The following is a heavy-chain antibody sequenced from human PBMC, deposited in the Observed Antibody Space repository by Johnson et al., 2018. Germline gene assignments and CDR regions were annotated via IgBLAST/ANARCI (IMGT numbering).Heavy chain of an antibody. Sequence: QVQLQQWGAGLLKPSETLSLACAVYGGSFSGYYWSWIRQPPGKGLEWIGEINHSGSTNYNPSLKSRAPISVDPSKNQFSLKLLSVTPADTAVYYCARGGYYDSSGYYPDAFDIWGQGTMVTVSS. D-gene: IGHD3-22*01. CDR2: INHSGST. J-gene: IGHJ3*02. CDR1: GGSFSGYY. V-gene: IGHV4-34*01. CDR3: ARGGYYDSSGYYPDAFDI.